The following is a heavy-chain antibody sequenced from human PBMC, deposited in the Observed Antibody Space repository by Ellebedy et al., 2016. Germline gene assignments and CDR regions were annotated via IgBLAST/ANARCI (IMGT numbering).Heavy chain of an antibody. Sequence: ASVKVSCKASGYTFTSYYMHWVRQAPGQGLEWMGIINPSGGSTSNAQKIQGRVTMTRDTSTSTVYMDLTSLRAEDTAVYYCARGGSGTDWYFDLWGRGTLVTVSS. D-gene: IGHD6-13*01. J-gene: IGHJ2*01. CDR1: GYTFTSYY. CDR3: ARGGSGTDWYFDL. V-gene: IGHV1-46*01. CDR2: INPSGGST.